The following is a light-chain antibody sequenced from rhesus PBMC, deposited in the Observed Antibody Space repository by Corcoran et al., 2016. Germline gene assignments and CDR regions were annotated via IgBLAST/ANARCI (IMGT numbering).Light chain of an antibody. J-gene: IGKJ1*01. Sequence: EIVMTQSPATLSLSPGERATLSCRASQSVSIYVAWYQQKPEQAPRLLIYGASSRATGIPDRFSGSGSGTDFTLTISSLEPEDFAVYYCQQYSNWPRTFGQGTKVEIK. V-gene: IGKV3S9*01. CDR2: GAS. CDR1: QSVSIY. CDR3: QQYSNWPRT.